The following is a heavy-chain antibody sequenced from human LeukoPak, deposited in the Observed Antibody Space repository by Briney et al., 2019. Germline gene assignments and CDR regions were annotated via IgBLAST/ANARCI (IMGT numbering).Heavy chain of an antibody. D-gene: IGHD3-16*02. CDR3: ARVPFGGVIVPYFDY. J-gene: IGHJ4*02. CDR1: GGSISSYY. Sequence: SETLSLTCTVSGGSISSYYWSWIRQPPGKGLEWIGYIYYSGSTNYNPSLKSRVTISVDTSKNQFSLKLSSVTAADTAVYYCARVPFGGVIVPYFDYWGQGTLVTVSS. CDR2: IYYSGST. V-gene: IGHV4-59*01.